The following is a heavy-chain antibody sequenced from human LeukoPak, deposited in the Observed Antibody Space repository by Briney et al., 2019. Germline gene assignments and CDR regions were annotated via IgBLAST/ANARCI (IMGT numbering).Heavy chain of an antibody. CDR2: ISSSGSTI. Sequence: PGGSLRLSCAASGFTFSSYEMNWVRQAPGKGLEWVSYISSSGSTIYYADSVKGRFTISRDNAKNSLYPQMNSLRAEDTAVYYCARADYSNYIYYFDYWGQGTLVTVSS. D-gene: IGHD4-11*01. V-gene: IGHV3-48*03. CDR1: GFTFSSYE. J-gene: IGHJ4*02. CDR3: ARADYSNYIYYFDY.